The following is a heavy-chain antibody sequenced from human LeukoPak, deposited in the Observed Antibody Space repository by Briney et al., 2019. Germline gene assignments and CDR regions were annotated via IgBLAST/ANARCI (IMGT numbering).Heavy chain of an antibody. D-gene: IGHD3-9*01. Sequence: SETLSLTCTVSGGSISSYYWNWIRQPAGKGLEWIGHIYTSGSTNYNPSLKSRVTMSVDTSKNQFSLKLSSATAADTAVYYCXLQGPGFHRGLHWSRGSLVTVSS. CDR3: XLQGPGFHRGLH. CDR2: IYTSGST. J-gene: IGHJ1*01. V-gene: IGHV4-4*07. CDR1: GGSISSYY.